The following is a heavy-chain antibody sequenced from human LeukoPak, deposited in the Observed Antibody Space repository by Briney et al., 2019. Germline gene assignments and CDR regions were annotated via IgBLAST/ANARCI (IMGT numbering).Heavy chain of an antibody. CDR3: ALSPLGAAGTWSGLFDY. J-gene: IGHJ4*02. V-gene: IGHV4-38-2*01. CDR1: GYSISSGYY. CDR2: ISPSGST. D-gene: IGHD6-13*01. Sequence: SETLSLTCAVSGYSISSGYYWGWIRQPPGKGLEWIGSISPSGSTFCNPSLKSRVTISVDTSKNQFSLKLRSVTAADTAVYYCALSPLGAAGTWSGLFDYWGQGTLVTVSS.